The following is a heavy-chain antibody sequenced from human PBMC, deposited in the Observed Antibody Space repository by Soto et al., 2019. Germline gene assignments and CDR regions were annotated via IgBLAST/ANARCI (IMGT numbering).Heavy chain of an antibody. CDR2: INPNSGGT. V-gene: IGHV1-2*02. Sequence: ASVKVSCKASGYTFTGYYMHWVRQAPGQGLEWMGWINPNSGGTNYAQKFQGRVTMTRDTSISTAYMELSRLRSDDTAVYYCAKNYCSSTSCYFVNWFDPWGQGTLVPSPQ. CDR3: AKNYCSSTSCYFVNWFDP. D-gene: IGHD2-2*01. CDR1: GYTFTGYY. J-gene: IGHJ5*02.